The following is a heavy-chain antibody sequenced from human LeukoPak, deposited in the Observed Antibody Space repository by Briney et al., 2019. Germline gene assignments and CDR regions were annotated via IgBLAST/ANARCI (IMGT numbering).Heavy chain of an antibody. V-gene: IGHV1-46*01. Sequence: ASVKVSCKASGYTFTSYYMHRVRQAPGQGLEWMGIINPSGGSTSYAQKFQGRVTMTRDMSTSTVYMELSSLRSEDTAVYYCARDHYDSSGYYYPTPFDPWGQGTLVTVSS. CDR2: INPSGGST. J-gene: IGHJ5*02. CDR1: GYTFTSYY. D-gene: IGHD3-22*01. CDR3: ARDHYDSSGYYYPTPFDP.